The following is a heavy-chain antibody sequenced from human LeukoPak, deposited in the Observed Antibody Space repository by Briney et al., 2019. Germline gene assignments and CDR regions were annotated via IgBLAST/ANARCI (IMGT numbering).Heavy chain of an antibody. CDR1: GYTFTNYG. CDR2: ISGYNGNT. CDR3: ARDYHDTSGPDGF. D-gene: IGHD3-22*01. Sequence: GASVKVSCTGSGYTFTNYGINWVRQAPGQGLEWMGWISGYNGNTHYAQKVQDRVTMTTDTATSTAYMELRSLRPDDTAVYYCARDYHDTSGPDGFWGQGTLVTVSS. J-gene: IGHJ4*02. V-gene: IGHV1-18*01.